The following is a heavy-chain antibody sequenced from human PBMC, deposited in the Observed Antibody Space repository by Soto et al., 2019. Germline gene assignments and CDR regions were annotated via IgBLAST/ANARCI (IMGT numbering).Heavy chain of an antibody. J-gene: IGHJ5*02. V-gene: IGHV3-30-3*01. CDR1: GFTFSSYA. CDR3: ASHPWFDP. CDR2: ISYDGSNK. Sequence: QVQLVESGGGVVQPGRSLRLSCAASGFTFSSYAMHWVRQAPGKGLEWVAVISYDGSNKYYADSVKGRFTISRDNSKNTLYLQMTRLRAEDTAVYYCASHPWFDPWGQGTLVTVSS.